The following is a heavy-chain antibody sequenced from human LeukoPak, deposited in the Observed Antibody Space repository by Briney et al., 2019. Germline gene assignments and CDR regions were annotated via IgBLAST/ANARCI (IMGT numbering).Heavy chain of an antibody. J-gene: IGHJ4*02. CDR2: ISAYNGNT. D-gene: IGHD3-3*01. CDR3: ARDRKFTIFGVVTRGFDY. Sequence: ASVKVSCKASGYTFTSYGISWVRQAPGQGLEWMGWISAYNGNTNYAQKLQGRVTMTTDTSTSTAYMELRSLRSDDTAVYYCARDRKFTIFGVVTRGFDYWGQGTLVTVSS. V-gene: IGHV1-18*01. CDR1: GYTFTSYG.